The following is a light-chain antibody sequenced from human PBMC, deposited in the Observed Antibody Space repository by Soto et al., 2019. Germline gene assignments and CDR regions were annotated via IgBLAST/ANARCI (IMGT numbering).Light chain of an antibody. CDR1: SSNIGSNT. V-gene: IGLV1-44*01. J-gene: IGLJ3*02. CDR3: AAWDDSLNAWV. Sequence: QSVLTQPPSASGTPGQRVTISCSGSSSNIGSNTVNWYQQLPGTSPKLLIYRNNQRPSGVPDRFSGSNSGPSASLAISGLQSGDAADFCCAAWDDSLNAWVFGGGTQLTVL. CDR2: RNN.